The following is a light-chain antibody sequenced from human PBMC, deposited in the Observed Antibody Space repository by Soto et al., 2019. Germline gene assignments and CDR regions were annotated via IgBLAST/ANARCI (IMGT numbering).Light chain of an antibody. CDR3: QHYNSHLMYT. CDR2: DAS. CDR1: QSIYSW. V-gene: IGKV1-5*01. Sequence: DIQMTQSPSTLSASVGDRVTISCRASQSIYSWLAWYQQKTGQAPKLLIHDASSLEGGVPSRFRGSGSGTEFTLTIISLQLDDFATYYCQHYNSHLMYTFGQGTKLEIK. J-gene: IGKJ2*01.